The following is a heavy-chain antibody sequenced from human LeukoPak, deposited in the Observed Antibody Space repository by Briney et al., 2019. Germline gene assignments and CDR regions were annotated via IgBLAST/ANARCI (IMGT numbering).Heavy chain of an antibody. V-gene: IGHV1-69*13. CDR3: AGSSRVAAAKNWFDP. Sequence: SVKVSCKASGGTFSSYAISWVRQAPGQGLEWMGGIIPIFGTANYAQKFQGRVTITADESTSTAYMELSSLRSEDTAVYYCAGSSRVAAAKNWFDPWGQGTLVTVSS. CDR2: IIPIFGTA. J-gene: IGHJ5*02. CDR1: GGTFSSYA. D-gene: IGHD6-13*01.